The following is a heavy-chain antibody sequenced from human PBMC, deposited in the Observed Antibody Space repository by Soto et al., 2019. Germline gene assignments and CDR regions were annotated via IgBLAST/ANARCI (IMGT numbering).Heavy chain of an antibody. D-gene: IGHD1-1*01. Sequence: PSQTLSLTCTACGGYIRRGGYYWSWMRQHPGKGLEWIGYIYYSGSTYYNPSLKSRVTISVDTSNNQFSLKLSSVTAADTAVYYCQRSRGTGTLAHGFQPWGQGTLVTVSS. J-gene: IGHJ1*01. V-gene: IGHV4-31*03. CDR2: IYYSGST. CDR1: GGYIRRGGYY. CDR3: QRSRGTGTLAHGFQP.